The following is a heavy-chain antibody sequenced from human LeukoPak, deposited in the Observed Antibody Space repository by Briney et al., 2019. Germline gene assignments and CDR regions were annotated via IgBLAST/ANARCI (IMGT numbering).Heavy chain of an antibody. CDR3: AKDLEYYYGSGSGAFDI. CDR2: ISYDGSNK. Sequence: GGSLRLSCAASGFTFSSYGIHWVRQSPGKGLEWVAVISYDGSNKYYADSVKGRFTISRDNSKNTLYLQMNSLRAEDTAVYYCAKDLEYYYGSGSGAFDIWGQGTMVTVSS. CDR1: GFTFSSYG. V-gene: IGHV3-30*18. J-gene: IGHJ3*02. D-gene: IGHD3-10*01.